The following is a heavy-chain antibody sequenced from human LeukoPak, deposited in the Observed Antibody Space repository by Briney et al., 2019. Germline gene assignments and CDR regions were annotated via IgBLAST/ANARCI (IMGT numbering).Heavy chain of an antibody. CDR3: VRGLRGPDY. V-gene: IGHV3-74*01. D-gene: IGHD3-16*01. J-gene: IGHJ4*02. CDR2: INNDGSDT. CDR1: GFTFSNYW. Sequence: GGFLRLSCAASGFTFSNYWMHWVSQAPGKGLVWVSRINNDGSDTVYVDSVKGRFTVSRDNAENTLYLQMNSLRVEDTAVYYCVRGLRGPDYWGQGSLVTVSS.